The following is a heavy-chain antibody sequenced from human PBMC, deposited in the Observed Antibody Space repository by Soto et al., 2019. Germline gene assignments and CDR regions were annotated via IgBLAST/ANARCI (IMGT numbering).Heavy chain of an antibody. CDR3: ATEDYYDSSGYIGY. CDR2: ISGSGGST. CDR1: GSTFSSYA. J-gene: IGHJ4*02. Sequence: PGGSLRLSCEASGSTFSSYAMSGVRQAPGKGLEWVSAISGSGGSTYYAHSVKGRFTISRDNSNNTLYLQMNSLRAEDTAVYYCATEDYYDSSGYIGYWGQGTLVTVSS. D-gene: IGHD3-22*01. V-gene: IGHV3-23*01.